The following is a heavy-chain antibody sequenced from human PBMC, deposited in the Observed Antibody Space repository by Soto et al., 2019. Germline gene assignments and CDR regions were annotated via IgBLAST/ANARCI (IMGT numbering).Heavy chain of an antibody. CDR3: PRGKFGVVLDDALDI. Sequence: ASVKVSCKASCYTFTSYGIRWVRQAPEQGLEWMGWISAYNGNTNYEQKLQGRVTMTTDTSTSTAYMELMSLRSDDTAVYYCPRGKFGVVLDDALDIWGQGTMVTVSS. CDR1: CYTFTSYG. J-gene: IGHJ3*02. D-gene: IGHD3-3*01. V-gene: IGHV1-18*01. CDR2: ISAYNGNT.